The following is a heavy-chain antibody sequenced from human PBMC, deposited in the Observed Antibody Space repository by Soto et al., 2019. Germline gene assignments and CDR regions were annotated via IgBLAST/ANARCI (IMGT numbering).Heavy chain of an antibody. V-gene: IGHV3-23*01. CDR1: GFNFIDHD. CDR2: ITVGGAQK. CDR3: PRMAGGGWQRFFDY. Sequence: PGGSLRLSCEASGFNFIDHDMSWVRQAPGKGLEWVSSITVGGAQKDYGQSVKGRFTISRDNSNDTLFLQMDSLQVEDTAIYSFPRMAGGGWQRFFDYWGQGTVVTVSS. J-gene: IGHJ4*02. D-gene: IGHD5-12*01.